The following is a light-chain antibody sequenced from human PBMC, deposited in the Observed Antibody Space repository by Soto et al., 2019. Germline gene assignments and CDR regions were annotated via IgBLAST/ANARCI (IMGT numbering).Light chain of an antibody. Sequence: EIVMTQSPATLSVSPGERASLSCRASQSVRSNLAWYQHKPGQAPRLLIYGASTRATGIPARFSGSGSETEFTLTISSLQSEDFAVYYCQEYDNWPPMYTFGQGTKLEIK. CDR3: QEYDNWPPMYT. CDR1: QSVRSN. J-gene: IGKJ2*01. CDR2: GAS. V-gene: IGKV3-15*01.